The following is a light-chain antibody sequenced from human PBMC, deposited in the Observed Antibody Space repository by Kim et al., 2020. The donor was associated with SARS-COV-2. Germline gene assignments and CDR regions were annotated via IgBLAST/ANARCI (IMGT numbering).Light chain of an antibody. Sequence: EIVLTQSPGPLSLSPGERVTLSCRASQSVRSSYLAWYQQKPGQAPRLLIYGAASRATGIPDRFSGSGSGTDFTLTISRLEPEDFAVYYCQQYGSSPTFGPGTKVDIK. V-gene: IGKV3-20*01. CDR3: QQYGSSPT. CDR1: QSVRSSY. J-gene: IGKJ3*01. CDR2: GAA.